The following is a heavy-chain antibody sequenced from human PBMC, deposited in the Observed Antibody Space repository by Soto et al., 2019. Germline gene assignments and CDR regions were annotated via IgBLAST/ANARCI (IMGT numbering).Heavy chain of an antibody. Sequence: GASVKVSCKASGGTFSSYTISWVRQAPGQGLEWMGRIIPILGIANYAQKFQGRVTITADKSTSTAYMELSSLRSEDTAVYYCARSRGDILTGYSPRAFDIWGQGTMVTVSS. J-gene: IGHJ3*02. V-gene: IGHV1-69*02. CDR2: IIPILGIA. CDR3: ARSRGDILTGYSPRAFDI. CDR1: GGTFSSYT. D-gene: IGHD3-9*01.